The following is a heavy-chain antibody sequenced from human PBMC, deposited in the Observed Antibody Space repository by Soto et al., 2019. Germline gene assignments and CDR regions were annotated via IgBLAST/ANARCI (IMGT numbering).Heavy chain of an antibody. D-gene: IGHD3-9*01. CDR3: RVLRYFAWTYDFDY. V-gene: IGHV4-34*01. CDR2: INHSGST. CDR1: GGSFSGYY. Sequence: SETLSLTCAVYGGSFSGYYWSWIRQPPGKGLEWMGEINHSGSTNYNPSLKSRVTISVDTSKNQFSLKLSSVTAADTAVYYCRVLRYFAWTYDFDYWGQGTLVTVSS. J-gene: IGHJ4*02.